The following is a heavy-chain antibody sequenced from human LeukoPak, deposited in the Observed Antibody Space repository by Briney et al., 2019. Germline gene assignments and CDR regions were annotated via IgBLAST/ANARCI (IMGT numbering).Heavy chain of an antibody. CDR1: GGSISSGGYY. CDR2: IYHSGST. J-gene: IGHJ4*02. V-gene: IGHV4-30-2*01. CDR3: ARENAAGLFDY. D-gene: IGHD6-13*01. Sequence: PSQTLSLTCTVSGGSISSGGYYWSWIRQPPGKGLEWIGYIYHSGSTYYNPSLKSRVTISVDRSKNQFSLKLSSVTAADTAVYYCARENAAGLFDYWGQGTLVTVSS.